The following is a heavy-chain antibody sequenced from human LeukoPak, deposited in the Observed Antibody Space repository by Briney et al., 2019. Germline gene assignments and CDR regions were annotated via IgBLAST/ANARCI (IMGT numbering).Heavy chain of an antibody. CDR3: VRVRGDSSGYYAFDY. D-gene: IGHD3-22*01. CDR2: IYYTGST. V-gene: IGHV4-59*01. J-gene: IGHJ4*02. Sequence: SETLSLTCTVSGGSISSYYWTWIRQPPGKGLEWIGYIYYTGSTNYNPSLKSRVTIPVDTSKNQFSLNLSSVTAADTAVYYCVRVRGDSSGYYAFDYWGQGTLVTVSS. CDR1: GGSISSYY.